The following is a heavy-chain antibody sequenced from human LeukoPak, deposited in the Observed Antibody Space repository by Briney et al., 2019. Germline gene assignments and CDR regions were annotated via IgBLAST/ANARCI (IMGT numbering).Heavy chain of an antibody. CDR3: ARAANSYYDYYYYYYMDV. CDR1: GGSISSGGYS. D-gene: IGHD3-10*01. Sequence: SETLSLTCAVSGGSISSGGYSWSWIRQPPGKGLEWIGYIYYSGSTNYNPSLKSRVTISVDTSKNQFSLKLSSVTAADTAVYYCARAANSYYDYYYYYYMDVWGKGTTVTVSS. V-gene: IGHV4-61*08. J-gene: IGHJ6*03. CDR2: IYYSGST.